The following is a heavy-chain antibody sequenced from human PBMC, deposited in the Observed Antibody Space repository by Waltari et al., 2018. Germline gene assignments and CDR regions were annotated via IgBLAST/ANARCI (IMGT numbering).Heavy chain of an antibody. V-gene: IGHV4-59*01. J-gene: IGHJ3*01. CDR2: IHYSGTT. CDR1: DGSLSSSY. CDR3: ARPGIGDAFDV. Sequence: QVQLQESGQGLVRPSETLSLTCPVSDGSLSSSYWNLIRHLPGKGLAWIGFIHYSGTTEYNPSLKNRATTSIQTSKNQFSLRLDSVTAADTAIYYCARPGIGDAFDVWGQGTMVTVSS.